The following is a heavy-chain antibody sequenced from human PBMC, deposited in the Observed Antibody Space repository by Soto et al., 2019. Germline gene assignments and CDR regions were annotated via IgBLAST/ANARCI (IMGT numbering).Heavy chain of an antibody. D-gene: IGHD2-15*01. CDR3: ARAGAATLSDF. J-gene: IGHJ4*02. CDR1: GGPLTTYF. Sequence: SETLSLTCNVSGGPLTTYFWSWIRQPPGKGLEWIGYVYYSGSANYNPSLKSRVTISVDTSKNQFSLKLSSVTAADTAVYYCARAGAATLSDFWGQGTLVTVSS. V-gene: IGHV4-59*01. CDR2: VYYSGSA.